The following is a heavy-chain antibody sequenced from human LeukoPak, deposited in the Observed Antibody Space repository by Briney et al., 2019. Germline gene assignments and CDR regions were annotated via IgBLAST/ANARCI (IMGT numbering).Heavy chain of an antibody. D-gene: IGHD3-9*01. CDR3: ARESDLSHYDRTDY. CDR1: GDSISSGNYY. J-gene: IGHJ4*02. Sequence: SQTLSLTCAVSGDSISSGNYYWSWIRQPAGKGLEWIGRIYSSGTTTYNPSLKSRVSISADTSKNQYSLKLTSATVADTAVYFCARESDLSHYDRTDYWGRGTLVTVSS. CDR2: IYSSGTT. V-gene: IGHV4-61*02.